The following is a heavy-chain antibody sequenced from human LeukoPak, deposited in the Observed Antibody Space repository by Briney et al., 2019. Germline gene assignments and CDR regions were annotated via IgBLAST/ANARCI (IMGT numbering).Heavy chain of an antibody. V-gene: IGHV1-46*01. CDR1: GYTFPSYF. Sequence: GASVKVSCKASGYTFPSYFMHWVRQAPGQGLEWMGIINPTGGSTTYAQKFQGRVTMTRDTSTSTVYMELSSLRSEDTAVYYCARDWGIAVAGTELLDYWGQGTLVTVSS. CDR3: ARDWGIAVAGTELLDY. CDR2: INPTGGST. D-gene: IGHD6-19*01. J-gene: IGHJ4*02.